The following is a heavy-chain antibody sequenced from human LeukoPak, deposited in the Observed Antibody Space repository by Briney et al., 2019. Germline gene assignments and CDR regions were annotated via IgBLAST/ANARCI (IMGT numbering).Heavy chain of an antibody. Sequence: GGSLRLSCAASGFTVSSNYMSWVRQAPGKGLEWVSVIYSGGSTYYADSVKGRLTISRDNSKNTLYLQMNSLRAEDTAVYYCARGLYSYGFPDLLGAFDIWGQGTMVTVSS. D-gene: IGHD5-18*01. CDR3: ARGLYSYGFPDLLGAFDI. CDR2: IYSGGST. V-gene: IGHV3-53*01. J-gene: IGHJ3*02. CDR1: GFTVSSNY.